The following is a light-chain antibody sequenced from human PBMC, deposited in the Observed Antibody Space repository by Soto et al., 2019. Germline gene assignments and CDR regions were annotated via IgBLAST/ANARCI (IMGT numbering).Light chain of an antibody. CDR2: KAS. Sequence: DIQMTQSPSTLSASVGDTVTITCRASQSITTWLAWFQQKPGKAPKLLIYKASSLQSGVPSRFSASGSGTEFTLTISSLQPDDFATYYCLQVDVYPWTFGQGTKVDI. CDR3: LQVDVYPWT. V-gene: IGKV1-5*03. CDR1: QSITTW. J-gene: IGKJ1*01.